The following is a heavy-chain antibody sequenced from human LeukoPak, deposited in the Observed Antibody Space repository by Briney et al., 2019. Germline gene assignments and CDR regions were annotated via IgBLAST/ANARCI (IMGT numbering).Heavy chain of an antibody. CDR2: IIPIFGTA. CDR3: ASPTDGDYVC. D-gene: IGHD4-17*01. CDR1: GYTFTSYG. J-gene: IGHJ4*02. Sequence: ASVKVSCKASGYTFTSYGISWVRQAPGQGLEWMGGIIPIFGTANYAQKFQGRVTITADESTSTAYMELSSLRSEDTAVYYCASPTDGDYVCWGQGTLVTVSS. V-gene: IGHV1-69*13.